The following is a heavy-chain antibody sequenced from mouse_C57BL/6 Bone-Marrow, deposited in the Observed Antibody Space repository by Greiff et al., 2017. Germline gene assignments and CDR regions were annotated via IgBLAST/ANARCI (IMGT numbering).Heavy chain of an antibody. CDR2: IDPSDSYT. CDR3: ERDTTGVEGYFDY. D-gene: IGHD1-1*01. V-gene: IGHV1-50*01. Sequence: VQLQQPGAELVKPGASVKLSCKASGYTFTSYWMQWVKQRPGQGLEWIGEIDPSDSYTNYNQKFKGKATLTVDTSSSTAYMQLSSLTSEDSAVYYCERDTTGVEGYFDYWGQGTTLTVSS. CDR1: GYTFTSYW. J-gene: IGHJ2*01.